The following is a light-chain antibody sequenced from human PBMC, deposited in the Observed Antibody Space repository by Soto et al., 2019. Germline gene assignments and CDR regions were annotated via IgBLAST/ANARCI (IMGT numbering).Light chain of an antibody. V-gene: IGLV2-23*02. CDR2: EVS. CDR1: SSDVGIYNL. J-gene: IGLJ1*01. CDR3: CSYAGSSTFAFYV. Sequence: QSALTQPASVSGSPGQSITISCTGTSSDVGIYNLVSWYQQHPGKAPKLMIYEVSKRPSGVSNRFSGSKSGNTASLTISGLQAEDEADYYCCSYAGSSTFAFYVFGTGTKVTVL.